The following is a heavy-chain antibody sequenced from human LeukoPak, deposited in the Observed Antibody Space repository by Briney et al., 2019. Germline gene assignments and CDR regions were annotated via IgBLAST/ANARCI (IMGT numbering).Heavy chain of an antibody. CDR1: GGSISSGSYY. CDR3: ARGDSSGWISRF. Sequence: SETLSLTCTVSGGSISSGSYYWSWIRQPAGKGLEWIGRIYTSGSTNYNPSLKSRVTISVDTSKNQFSLKLSSVTAADTAVYYCARGDSSGWISRFWGQGTLVTVPS. CDR2: IYTSGST. V-gene: IGHV4-61*02. D-gene: IGHD6-19*01. J-gene: IGHJ4*02.